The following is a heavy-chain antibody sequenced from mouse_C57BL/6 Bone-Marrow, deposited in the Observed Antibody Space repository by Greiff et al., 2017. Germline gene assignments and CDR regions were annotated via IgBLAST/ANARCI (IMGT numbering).Heavy chain of an antibody. D-gene: IGHD2-4*01. CDR3: ARCDYVPFDY. V-gene: IGHV1-26*01. CDR2: INPNNGGT. CDR1: GYTFTDYY. J-gene: IGHJ2*01. Sequence: VQLQQSGPELVKPGASVKISCKASGYTFTDYYMNWVKQSHGKSLEWIGDINPNNGGTSYNQKFKGKATLTVDKSSSTAYMELRSLTSEDSAVYYCARCDYVPFDYWGQGTTLTVSS.